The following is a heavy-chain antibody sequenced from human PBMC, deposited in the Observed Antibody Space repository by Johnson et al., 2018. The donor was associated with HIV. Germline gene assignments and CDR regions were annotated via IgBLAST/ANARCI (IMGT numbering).Heavy chain of an antibody. CDR1: GFTFSSYA. V-gene: IGHV3-23*04. CDR3: ARPHIVVVTAGYAFDI. CDR2: ISGSGGST. J-gene: IGHJ3*02. Sequence: EVQLVESGGGVVQPGGSLRLSCAASGFTFSSYAMSWVRQAPGKGLEWVSAISGSGGSTYYADSVQGRFTISRDNSKNTLYLQMNSLRAEDTAVFYCARPHIVVVTAGYAFDIWGQGTMVIVSS. D-gene: IGHD2-21*02.